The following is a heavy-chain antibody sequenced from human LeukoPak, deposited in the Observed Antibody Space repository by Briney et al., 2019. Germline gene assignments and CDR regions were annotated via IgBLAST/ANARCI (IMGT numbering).Heavy chain of an antibody. CDR3: ARESMGAGGNWFDP. V-gene: IGHV1-18*01. Sequence: ASVKVSCKASGYTFTSYGISWVRQAPGQGLEWMGWISAYNGNTNYAQKLQGRVTMTTDTSTSTAYMELRSPRSDDTAVYYCARESMGAGGNWFDPWGQGTVVTVSS. CDR2: ISAYNGNT. J-gene: IGHJ5*01. CDR1: GYTFTSYG. D-gene: IGHD3-16*01.